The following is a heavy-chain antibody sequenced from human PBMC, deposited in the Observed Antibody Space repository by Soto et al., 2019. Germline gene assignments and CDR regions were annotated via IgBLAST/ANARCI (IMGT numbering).Heavy chain of an antibody. CDR2: ISSDGSST. J-gene: IGHJ6*03. CDR3: AGVPTTTAVHILKYYYYMDV. Sequence: EVQLVESGGDLVQPGGSLRLSCAASGFTFSTYWMHWVRQAPGKGLVWVSRISSDGSSTLYADSVKGRFTVSRDNAKNTLYLQMNSLRVEDTAVYYCAGVPTTTAVHILKYYYYMDVWGKGTTVTVSS. CDR1: GFTFSTYW. V-gene: IGHV3-74*01. D-gene: IGHD2-21*02.